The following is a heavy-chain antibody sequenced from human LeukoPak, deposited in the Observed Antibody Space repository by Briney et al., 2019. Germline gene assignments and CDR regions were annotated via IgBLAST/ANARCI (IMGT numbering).Heavy chain of an antibody. D-gene: IGHD3-3*01. V-gene: IGHV1-8*03. J-gene: IGHJ3*02. CDR3: ARATILRFLEWSVAFDI. CDR1: GYTFTSYD. Sequence: ASVKVSCKASGYTFTSYDINWVRQATGQGLEWTGWMNPNSGNTGYTQKFQGRVTITRNTSISTAYMELSSLRSEDTAVYYCARATILRFLEWSVAFDIWGQGTMVTVSS. CDR2: MNPNSGNT.